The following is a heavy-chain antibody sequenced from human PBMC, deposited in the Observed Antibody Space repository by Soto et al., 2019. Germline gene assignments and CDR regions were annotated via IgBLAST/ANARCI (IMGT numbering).Heavy chain of an antibody. D-gene: IGHD6-19*01. Sequence: SQTLSLTCAISGDSVSSNSAAWNWIRQSPSRGLEWLGRTYYRSKWYNDYAVSVKSRITINPDTSKNRFSLQLNSVTPEDTAVYYCARASLAVAGTRYYYYGMDVWGQGTTVTVSS. CDR3: ARASLAVAGTRYYYYGMDV. V-gene: IGHV6-1*01. CDR2: TYYRSKWYN. J-gene: IGHJ6*02. CDR1: GDSVSSNSAA.